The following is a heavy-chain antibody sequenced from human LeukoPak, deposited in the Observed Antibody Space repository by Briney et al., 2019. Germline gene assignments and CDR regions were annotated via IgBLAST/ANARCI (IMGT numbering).Heavy chain of an antibody. CDR2: INHSGST. CDR1: GGTFSGYY. D-gene: IGHD5-18*01. V-gene: IGHV4-34*01. J-gene: IGHJ4*02. Sequence: SETLSLTCAVYGGTFSGYYWSWIRQPPGKGREWIGEINHSGSTNYNPSLKSRVTISVDTSKNQFSLKLSSVTAADTAVYYCARGRIQLWSTQSYDYWGQGTLVTVSS. CDR3: ARGRIQLWSTQSYDY.